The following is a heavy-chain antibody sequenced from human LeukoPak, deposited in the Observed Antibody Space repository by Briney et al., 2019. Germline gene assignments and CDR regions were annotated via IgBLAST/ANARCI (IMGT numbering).Heavy chain of an antibody. CDR2: ISGSGGST. CDR1: GFTFSSYW. J-gene: IGHJ6*03. V-gene: IGHV3-23*01. CDR3: AKLRVDIVVVPAAISPPPEATYYYMDV. D-gene: IGHD2-2*02. Sequence: PGGSLRLSCAASGFTFSSYWMSWVRQAPGKGLEWVSAISGSGGSTYYADSVKGRFTISRDNSKNTLYLQMNSLRAEDTAVYYCAKLRVDIVVVPAAISPPPEATYYYMDVWGKGTTVTVSS.